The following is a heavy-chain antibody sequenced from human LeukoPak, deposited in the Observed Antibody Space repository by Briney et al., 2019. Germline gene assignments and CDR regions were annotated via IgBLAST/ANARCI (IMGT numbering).Heavy chain of an antibody. V-gene: IGHV1-69*04. CDR2: INPILGIA. J-gene: IGHJ6*02. Sequence: SVKVSCKASGGTFSSYAISWVRQAPGQGLEWMGRINPILGIANYAQKFQGRVTITADKSTSTAYMELSSLRSEDTAVYYCARLTPSNTSDYYYYYGMDVWGQGTTVTVSS. D-gene: IGHD2-2*01. CDR3: ARLTPSNTSDYYYYYGMDV. CDR1: GGTFSSYA.